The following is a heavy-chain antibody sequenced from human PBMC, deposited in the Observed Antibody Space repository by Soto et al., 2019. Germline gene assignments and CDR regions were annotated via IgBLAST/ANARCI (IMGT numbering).Heavy chain of an antibody. Sequence: SGPTLVNPTQTLTLTCTFSGLSLSTSDVGVGWIRQPPGKALEWLAIIYWDVDKRYSPSLKSRLTITKDTSKNQVVLTVTNMDPVDTATYYCAHSKYSRSSFDYWGQGTRVTVSS. D-gene: IGHD6-6*01. CDR1: GLSLSTSDVG. J-gene: IGHJ4*02. CDR2: IYWDVDK. V-gene: IGHV2-5*02. CDR3: AHSKYSRSSFDY.